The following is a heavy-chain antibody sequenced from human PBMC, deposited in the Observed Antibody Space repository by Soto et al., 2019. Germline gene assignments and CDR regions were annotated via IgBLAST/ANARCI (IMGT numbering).Heavy chain of an antibody. D-gene: IGHD6-13*01. J-gene: IGHJ6*02. CDR1: GGSFSGYY. Sequence: QVQLQQWGAGLLKPSETLSLTCAVYGGSFSGYYWSWIRQPPGKGLEWIGEINHSGSTNYNPSLKSRVTISVDTSKNQFSLKLSSVTAADAAVYYCARDMGSSWYLGYYYYGMVVWGQGTTVTVSS. V-gene: IGHV4-34*01. CDR2: INHSGST. CDR3: ARDMGSSWYLGYYYYGMVV.